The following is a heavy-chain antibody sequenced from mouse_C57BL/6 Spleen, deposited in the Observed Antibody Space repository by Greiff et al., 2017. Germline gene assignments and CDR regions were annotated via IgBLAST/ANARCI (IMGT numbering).Heavy chain of an antibody. J-gene: IGHJ3*01. V-gene: IGHV1-82*01. Sequence: QVQLQQSGPELVKPGASVKISCKASGYAFSSSWMNWVKQRPGKGLEWIGRLYPGDGDTNYNGKFKGKATLTADKSSSTAYMQLSSLTSEDSAVYFCARNWDGTAWFAYWGQGTLVTVSA. CDR1: GYAFSSSW. D-gene: IGHD4-1*01. CDR2: LYPGDGDT. CDR3: ARNWDGTAWFAY.